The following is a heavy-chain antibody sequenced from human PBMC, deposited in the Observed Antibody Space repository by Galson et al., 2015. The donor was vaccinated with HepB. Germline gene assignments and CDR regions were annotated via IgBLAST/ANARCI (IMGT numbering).Heavy chain of an antibody. CDR1: GLTFSSYG. CDR3: AKDHNWNPMKAYYYYGLDV. V-gene: IGHV3-30*18. CDR2: ISYDGSNK. J-gene: IGHJ6*02. D-gene: IGHD1-20*01. Sequence: SLRLSCAASGLTFSSYGMHWVRQAPGKGLEWVAVISYDGSNKNYADSVKGRFTISRDNSKNTLYLHMNTLRAEDTAVYYCAKDHNWNPMKAYYYYGLDVWGQGTTVTVSS.